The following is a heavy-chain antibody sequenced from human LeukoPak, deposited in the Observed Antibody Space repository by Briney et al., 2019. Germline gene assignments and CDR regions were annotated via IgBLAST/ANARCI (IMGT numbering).Heavy chain of an antibody. Sequence: GGSLRLSCEASGFTFNNYGMHWVRQAPGKGLEWVSGINWKSNSKGYVDSVKGRFTISRDNAKNSLYLQMDSLRAEDTAFYYCVKERRGLRYFDFWGQGTLVTVSS. CDR2: INWKSNSK. CDR3: VKERRGLRYFDF. CDR1: GFTFNNYG. J-gene: IGHJ4*02. D-gene: IGHD3-16*01. V-gene: IGHV3-9*01.